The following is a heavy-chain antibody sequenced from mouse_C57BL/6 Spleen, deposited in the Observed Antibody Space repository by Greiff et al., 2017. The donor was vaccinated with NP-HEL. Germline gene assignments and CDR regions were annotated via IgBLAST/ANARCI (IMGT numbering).Heavy chain of an antibody. V-gene: IGHV1-80*01. CDR1: GYAFSSYW. CDR2: FYPGDGDT. CDR3: ARLGTTVYFDY. D-gene: IGHD1-1*01. J-gene: IGHJ2*01. Sequence: VQLQESGAELVKPGASVKISCKASGYAFSSYWMNWVKQRPGKGLEWIGQFYPGDGDTNYNGKFKGKATLTADKSSSTAYMQLSSLTSEDSAVYFCARLGTTVYFDYWGQGTTLTVSS.